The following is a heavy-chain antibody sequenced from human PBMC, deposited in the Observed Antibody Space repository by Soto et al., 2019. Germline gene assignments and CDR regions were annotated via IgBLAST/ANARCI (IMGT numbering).Heavy chain of an antibody. J-gene: IGHJ5*02. CDR2: INPNNGNT. D-gene: IGHD1-7*01. Sequence: ASVKVSCKASGYSFTTYDINWVRQATGQGLEWMGWINPNNGNTGYAQKFQGRVTLTRTTSISTAYMELSSLRSDDTAVYYCARTSSGTREGFDPWGQGTLVTVSS. CDR1: GYSFTTYD. V-gene: IGHV1-8*01. CDR3: ARTSSGTREGFDP.